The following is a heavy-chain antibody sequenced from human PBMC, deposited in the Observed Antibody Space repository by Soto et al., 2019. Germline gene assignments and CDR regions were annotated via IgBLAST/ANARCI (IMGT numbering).Heavy chain of an antibody. CDR2: IYHSGST. J-gene: IGHJ4*02. CDR1: GGSITPTNW. D-gene: IGHD3-22*01. CDR3: ARLVGYYQALDS. Sequence: SETLSLTCAVSGGSITPTNWWIWVRQPPGKGLEWIGEIYHSGSTNYNPSLKSQVTISVDKSKNQFSLKLSSVTAADTAMYYCARLVGYYQALDSWGQGT. V-gene: IGHV4-4*02.